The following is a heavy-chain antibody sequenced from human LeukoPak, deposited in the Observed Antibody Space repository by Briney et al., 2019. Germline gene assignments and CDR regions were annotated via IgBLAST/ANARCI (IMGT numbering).Heavy chain of an antibody. CDR1: GFTFSSYE. D-gene: IGHD6-6*01. Sequence: GGSLRLSCAASGFTFSSYEMNWVRQAPGKGLEWVSYISSSGSTKYYADSVKGRFTISRDNSKNTLYLQMNSLRAEDTAVYYCAKWSSSSFLNVDWYSYYFDYWGQGTLVTVSS. J-gene: IGHJ4*02. CDR3: AKWSSSSFLNVDWYSYYFDY. CDR2: ISSSGSTK. V-gene: IGHV3-48*03.